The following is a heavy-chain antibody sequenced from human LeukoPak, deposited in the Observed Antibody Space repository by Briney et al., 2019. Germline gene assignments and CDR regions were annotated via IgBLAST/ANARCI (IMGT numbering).Heavy chain of an antibody. V-gene: IGHV4-30-2*02. CDR2: IYHSGST. CDR3: ARWSGYYPYYYYYYGMDV. J-gene: IGHJ6*02. D-gene: IGHD3-3*01. CDR1: GGSISSGGYS. Sequence: SETLSLTCAVSGGSISSGGYSWSWIRQPPGKGLEWLGYIYHSGSTYYNPSLKSRVTISVDRSKNQFSLKLSSVTAADTAVYYCARWSGYYPYYYYYYGMDVWGQGTTVTVSS.